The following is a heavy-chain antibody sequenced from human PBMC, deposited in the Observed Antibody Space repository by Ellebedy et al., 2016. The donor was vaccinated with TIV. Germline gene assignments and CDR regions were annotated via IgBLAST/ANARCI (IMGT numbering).Heavy chain of an antibody. Sequence: MPSETLSLTCSVSSGSITSYYWSWIRQPPGKGLEWIGHMFHSRNSDDTPSLKGRVTMSLDTSKNQFSLRLTSVTAADTAVYYCASFTNSWRHDYWGQGTLVTVSP. V-gene: IGHV4-59*01. J-gene: IGHJ4*02. CDR1: SGSITSYY. D-gene: IGHD2-15*01. CDR2: MFHSRNS. CDR3: ASFTNSWRHDY.